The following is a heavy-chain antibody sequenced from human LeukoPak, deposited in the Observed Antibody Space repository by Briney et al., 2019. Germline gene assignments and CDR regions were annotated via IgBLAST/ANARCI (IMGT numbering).Heavy chain of an antibody. Sequence: GGSLRLSCAASGFTFSSYWMNWARQAPGKGLEWVASINHNGNVNYYVDSVKGRFTISRDNAKNSLYLQMNSLRAEDTAVYYCARDPATIVIGILDYWGQGTLVTVSS. CDR1: GFTFSSYW. D-gene: IGHD4/OR15-4a*01. J-gene: IGHJ4*02. V-gene: IGHV3-7*01. CDR2: INHNGNVN. CDR3: ARDPATIVIGILDY.